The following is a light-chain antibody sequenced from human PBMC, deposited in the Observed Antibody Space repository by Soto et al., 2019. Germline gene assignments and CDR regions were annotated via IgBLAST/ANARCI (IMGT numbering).Light chain of an antibody. CDR2: GVT. J-gene: IGLJ2*01. Sequence: QPVLTQPASVSGSPGQSITISCSGTSSDVGDYYYVSWYQQHPGKAPKLLIYGVTDRPSGVSHRFSGSRSDSTASLTISGLQAEDEADDYCSSYTSSSTLIFGGGSKRTVL. CDR3: SSYTSSSTLI. V-gene: IGLV2-14*01. CDR1: SSDVGDYYY.